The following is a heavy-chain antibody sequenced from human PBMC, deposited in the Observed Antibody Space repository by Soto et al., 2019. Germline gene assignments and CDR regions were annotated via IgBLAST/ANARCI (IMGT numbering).Heavy chain of an antibody. Sequence: GASVKVSCKASGGTFSSYAISWVRQAPGQGLEWMGGIIPIFGTANYAQKFQGRVTITADESTSTAYMELSSLRSEDTAVYYRARDRSVGGYVFGYGMDVWGQGTTVTVSS. D-gene: IGHD5-12*01. V-gene: IGHV1-69*13. CDR3: ARDRSVGGYVFGYGMDV. CDR1: GGTFSSYA. CDR2: IIPIFGTA. J-gene: IGHJ6*02.